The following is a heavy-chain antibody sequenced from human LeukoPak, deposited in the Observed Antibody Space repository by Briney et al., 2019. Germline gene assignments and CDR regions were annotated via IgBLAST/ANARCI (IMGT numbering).Heavy chain of an antibody. J-gene: IGHJ4*02. CDR3: ARVTTVTSNFDY. Sequence: SETLPLTCAVYGGSFSGYYWSWIRQPPGKGLEWIGEINHSGSTNYNPSLKSRVTISVDTSKNQFSLKLSSVTAADTAVYYCARVTTVTSNFDYWGQGTLVTVSS. CDR1: GGSFSGYY. CDR2: INHSGST. V-gene: IGHV4-34*01. D-gene: IGHD4-17*01.